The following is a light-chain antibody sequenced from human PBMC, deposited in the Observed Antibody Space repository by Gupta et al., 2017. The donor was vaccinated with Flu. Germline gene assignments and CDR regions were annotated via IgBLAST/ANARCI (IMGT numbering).Light chain of an antibody. CDR3: QHRSNWPRT. Sequence: EIVLTQSPATLSLSPGESATLSCRASQSVSRYLAWYQQKPGQAPRPLIYDASNRATGIPARFSGSGSGTDFTLTISSLEPEDFAVYYCQHRSNWPRTFGGGTKGEIK. CDR1: QSVSRY. CDR2: DAS. V-gene: IGKV3-11*01. J-gene: IGKJ4*01.